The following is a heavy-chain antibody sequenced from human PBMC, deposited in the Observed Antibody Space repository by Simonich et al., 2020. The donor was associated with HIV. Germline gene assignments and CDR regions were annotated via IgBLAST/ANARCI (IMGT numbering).Heavy chain of an antibody. CDR1: GFTFSSYA. CDR2: ISYEGSNK. V-gene: IGHV3-30*07. CDR3: ARDRTIAAPGAFDY. Sequence: QVQLVESGGGVVQPGRSLRLSCAASGFTFSSYAMHWVRQAPGKGLGWVAVISYEGSNKYYADSVKGRFTISRDNSKNTLYLQMNSLRAEDTAVYYCARDRTIAAPGAFDYWGQGTLVTVSS. D-gene: IGHD6-6*01. J-gene: IGHJ4*02.